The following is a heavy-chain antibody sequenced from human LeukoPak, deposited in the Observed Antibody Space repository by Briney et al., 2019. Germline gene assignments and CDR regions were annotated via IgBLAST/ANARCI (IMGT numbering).Heavy chain of an antibody. CDR1: GFTFSRYG. V-gene: IGHV3-23*01. D-gene: IGHD6-19*01. CDR3: ARGEQWLAEGPYNWFDP. CDR2: ISGSGGRT. J-gene: IGHJ5*02. Sequence: GGTLRLSCAASGFTFSRYGMSWVRQAPGKGLEWVSAISGSGGRTYYADSVKGRFTISRDNAKNTLYLQMNSLTADDTAVYYCARGEQWLAEGPYNWFDPWGQGTLVTVSS.